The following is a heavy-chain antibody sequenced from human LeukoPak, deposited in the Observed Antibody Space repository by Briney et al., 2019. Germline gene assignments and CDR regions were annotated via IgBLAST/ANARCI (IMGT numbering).Heavy chain of an antibody. J-gene: IGHJ4*02. D-gene: IGHD2-2*01. V-gene: IGHV3-64D*09. CDR1: GFTFSSYA. Sequence: GGSLRLSCSASGFTFSSYAMHWVRQAPGKGLQYVSVITGNGGDTHYADSVKGRFTISRDNSKNTLYLQMSSLRAEDTAVYYCVKGYCSSISCYGDYWGQGTLVTFSS. CDR3: VKGYCSSISCYGDY. CDR2: ITGNGGDT.